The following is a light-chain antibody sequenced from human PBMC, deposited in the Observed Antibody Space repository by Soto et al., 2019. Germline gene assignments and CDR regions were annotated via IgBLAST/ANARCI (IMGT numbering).Light chain of an antibody. CDR2: LEGSGDY. CDR1: SGHSSDI. V-gene: IGLV4-60*03. CDR3: ETWDSNTRI. Sequence: QAVLTQSSSASASLGSSVKLTCTLSSGHSSDIIAWHQQQPGKAPRFLMKLEGSGDYTKGSGVPDRFSGSRSGADRYLTISNLRSEDDADYYCETWDSNTRIFGGGTKLTVL. J-gene: IGLJ2*01.